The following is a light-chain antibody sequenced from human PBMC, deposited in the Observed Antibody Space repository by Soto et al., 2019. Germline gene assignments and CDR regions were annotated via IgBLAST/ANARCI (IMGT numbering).Light chain of an antibody. Sequence: TQSPALLSVSPGERATLSCRASKNIANKVAWYQQSPGQTPRLLIYGASTMASGVPDRFSGSGSGTDFTLTITNPQAEDFATYHCQQYYDWPPNTFGQGTKVDIK. CDR2: GAS. CDR1: KNIANK. CDR3: QQYYDWPPNT. V-gene: IGKV3D-15*01. J-gene: IGKJ2*01.